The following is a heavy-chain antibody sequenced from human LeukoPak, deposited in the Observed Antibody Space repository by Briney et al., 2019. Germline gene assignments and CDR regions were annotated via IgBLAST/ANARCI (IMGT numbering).Heavy chain of an antibody. D-gene: IGHD3-22*01. CDR2: ISGSGGST. CDR1: GFTFSSYA. V-gene: IGHV3-23*01. J-gene: IGHJ4*02. CDR3: ATGRNYDSSGYYYSY. Sequence: GGSLRLSCAASGFTFSSYAMSWVRQAPGKGLEWVSAISGSGGSTYYADSVKGRFTISRDNSKNTLYLQMNSLRAEDTAVYYCATGRNYDSSGYYYSYWGQGTLVTVSS.